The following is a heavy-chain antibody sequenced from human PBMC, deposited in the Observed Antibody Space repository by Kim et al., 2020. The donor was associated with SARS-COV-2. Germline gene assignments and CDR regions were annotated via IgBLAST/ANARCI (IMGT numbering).Heavy chain of an antibody. Sequence: GGSLRLSCAASGFTFSSYAMHWVRQAPGKGLEWVAVISYDASNKYYADSVKGRFTISRDNSKNTLYPQMNSLRAEDTSVYHCARGGGSYYSPFDYWGQGTLVTVSS. CDR2: ISYDASNK. D-gene: IGHD1-26*01. V-gene: IGHV3-30*04. CDR1: GFTFSSYA. CDR3: ARGGGSYYSPFDY. J-gene: IGHJ4*02.